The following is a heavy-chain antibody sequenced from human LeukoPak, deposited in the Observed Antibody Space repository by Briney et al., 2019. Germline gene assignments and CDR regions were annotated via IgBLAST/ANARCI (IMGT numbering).Heavy chain of an antibody. V-gene: IGHV3-21*01. Sequence: PGGSRNPSCEPFGFPSSTYTMAWVRQVPGKGRDSSPSITSSSSYIYYPDSVKGRFTISRDNAKNSLYLQMNSLRAEDTAVYYCARVLYSSGWYEGYDYWGQGTLVTVSS. J-gene: IGHJ4*02. CDR3: ARVLYSSGWYEGYDY. D-gene: IGHD6-19*01. CDR2: ITSSSSYI. CDR1: GFPSSTYT.